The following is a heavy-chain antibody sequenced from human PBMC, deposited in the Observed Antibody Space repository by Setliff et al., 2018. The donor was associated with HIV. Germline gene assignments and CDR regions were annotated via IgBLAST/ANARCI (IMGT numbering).Heavy chain of an antibody. V-gene: IGHV4-39*01. CDR1: GGSIGTTTYY. J-gene: IGHJ5*02. CDR2: IYYNGIT. CDR3: ARLRAAGTVHYFDP. D-gene: IGHD6-13*01. Sequence: SETLSLTCAVSGGSIGTTTYYWGWIRQPPGKGLEWIGSIYYNGITYYNPSLKGRITISVFTSSQQLSLTLTSVTPADTAVYYCARLRAAGTVHYFDPWGQGTQVTVSS.